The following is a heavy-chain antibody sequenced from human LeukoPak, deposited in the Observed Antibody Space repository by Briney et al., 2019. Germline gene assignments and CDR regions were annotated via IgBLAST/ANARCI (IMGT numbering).Heavy chain of an antibody. V-gene: IGHV4-59*01. J-gene: IGHJ4*02. CDR3: ARVTGYRMEDYFDY. Sequence: SETLSLTCNVSGGSISSYYWTWIRQPPGKGLEWIGYIHYSGGTNYNPSLKSRVTISVETSKNEFSLKLRSVTAADTAVYYCARVTGYRMEDYFDYWGQGTLVTVSS. CDR1: GGSISSYY. CDR2: IHYSGGT. D-gene: IGHD6-13*01.